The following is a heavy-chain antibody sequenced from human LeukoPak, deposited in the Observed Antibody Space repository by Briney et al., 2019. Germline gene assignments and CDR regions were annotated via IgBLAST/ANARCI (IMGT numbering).Heavy chain of an antibody. J-gene: IGHJ6*02. Sequence: SGXXFSSFAMHWVRQAPGKGLEXVXXXXXXXVTTHYADSVKGRFTISRDNSRSTLYIQLNSLRADDTALYYCTKARLYCSSGTCSDHPATLTGMDVWGQGTTVTVSS. D-gene: IGHD2-15*01. CDR1: GXXFSSFA. CDR3: TKARLYCSSGTCSDHPATLTGMDV. V-gene: IGHV3-23*01. CDR2: XXXXXVTT.